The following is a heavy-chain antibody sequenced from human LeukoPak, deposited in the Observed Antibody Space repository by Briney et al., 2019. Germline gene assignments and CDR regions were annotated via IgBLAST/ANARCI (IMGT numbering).Heavy chain of an antibody. Sequence: SETLSLTCVVSGGSISSSNWWSWVRQPPGKGLEWIGEISHSGGTNYNPSLKGRLTISVDKSKNQFSLKLKSVTAADTAVYYCARIATTGLDYWGQGTLVTVSS. D-gene: IGHD6-13*01. J-gene: IGHJ4*02. CDR3: ARIATTGLDY. CDR2: ISHSGGT. V-gene: IGHV4-4*02. CDR1: GGSISSSNW.